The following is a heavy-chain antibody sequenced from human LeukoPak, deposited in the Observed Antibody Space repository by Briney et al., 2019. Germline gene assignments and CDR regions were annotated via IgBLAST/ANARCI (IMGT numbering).Heavy chain of an antibody. J-gene: IGHJ5*02. D-gene: IGHD3-3*01. CDR2: VHRGGST. CDR3: ARSAAPLIIIFGVATNWFDP. CDR1: GYSISSGYH. Sequence: SETLSLTCAVSGYSISSGYHWGWIRQSPGMRLEWIGSVHRGGSTSYNPSLKSRVTISVDTSKNQFSLKLNSVTAAATAMYYCARSAAPLIIIFGVATNWFDPWGQGTLVTVSS. V-gene: IGHV4-38-2*01.